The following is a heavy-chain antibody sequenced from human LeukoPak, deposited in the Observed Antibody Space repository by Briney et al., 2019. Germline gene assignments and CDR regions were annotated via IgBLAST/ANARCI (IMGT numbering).Heavy chain of an antibody. CDR2: IYPGDSDT. CDR1: GYSFTSYW. CDR3: ARHRAPYYDYVWGSYHQNRFDP. J-gene: IGHJ5*02. D-gene: IGHD3-16*02. Sequence: PGESLKISCKGSGYSFTSYWIGWVRQMPGKGLEWMGIIYPGDSDTRYSPSFQGQVTISADKSISTAYLPWSSLKASDTAMYYCARHRAPYYDYVWGSYHQNRFDPWGQGTLVTVSS. V-gene: IGHV5-51*01.